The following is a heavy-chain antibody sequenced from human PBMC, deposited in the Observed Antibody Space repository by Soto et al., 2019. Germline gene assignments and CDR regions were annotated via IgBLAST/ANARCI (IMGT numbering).Heavy chain of an antibody. D-gene: IGHD3-16*01. Sequence: SVKVSCPASGGTFISYAISWVRQAPGQGLEWMGGIIPIFGTANYAQKFQGRVTITADESTSTAYMELSSLRSEDTAVYYCARLWAEAGKGSHDNWFDPWGQGTLVTVSS. CDR1: GGTFISYA. CDR3: ARLWAEAGKGSHDNWFDP. V-gene: IGHV1-69*01. CDR2: IIPIFGTA. J-gene: IGHJ5*02.